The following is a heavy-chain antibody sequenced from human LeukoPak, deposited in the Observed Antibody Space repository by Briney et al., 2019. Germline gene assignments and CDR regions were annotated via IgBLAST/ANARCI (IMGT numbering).Heavy chain of an antibody. CDR1: GFTSDDYA. CDR3: AKDETDYDFWSGYRYYYMDV. D-gene: IGHD3-3*01. Sequence: GGSLRLSCAASGFTSDDYAMHWVRQAPGKGLEWVSGISWNSGSIGYADSVKGRFTISRDNAKNSLYLQMNSLRAEDTALYYCAKDETDYDFWSGYRYYYMDVWGKGTTVTVSS. J-gene: IGHJ6*03. CDR2: ISWNSGSI. V-gene: IGHV3-9*02.